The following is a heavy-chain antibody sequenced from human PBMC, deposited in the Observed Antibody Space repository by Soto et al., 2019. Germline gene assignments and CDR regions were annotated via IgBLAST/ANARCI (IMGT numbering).Heavy chain of an antibody. J-gene: IGHJ4*02. CDR2: IYSGGST. Sequence: PGGSLRLSCAASGFTVSSNYMSWVRQAPGKGLEWVSVIYSGGSTYYADSVKGRFTISRDKSKSTLYLQMNSLRAEDTAVYDCARNSRFDTPMVFWGQGNLVTFSS. CDR3: ARNSRFDTPMVF. V-gene: IGHV3-66*01. D-gene: IGHD5-18*01. CDR1: GFTVSSNY.